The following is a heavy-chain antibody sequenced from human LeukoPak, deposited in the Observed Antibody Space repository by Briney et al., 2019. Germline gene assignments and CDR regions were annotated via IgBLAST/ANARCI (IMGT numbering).Heavy chain of an antibody. CDR2: IYPGDSDI. CDR3: ASTMGGVYERIDY. CDR1: GYSFTSYW. D-gene: IGHD6-13*01. J-gene: IGHJ4*02. Sequence: GESLKISCKGPGYSFTSYWIGWVRQMPGKGLEWMGIIYPGDSDIRYSPSFQGQVTISADKSISTAYLQWSSLQASDTAMYYCASTMGGVYERIDYWGQGTLVTVSS. V-gene: IGHV5-51*01.